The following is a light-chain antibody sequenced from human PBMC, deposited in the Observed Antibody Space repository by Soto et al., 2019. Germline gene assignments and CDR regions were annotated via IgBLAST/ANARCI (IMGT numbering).Light chain of an antibody. CDR1: SGHSTYA. V-gene: IGLV4-69*01. CDR3: QTWGTGIVV. CDR2: LKSDGSH. Sequence: QSVLTQSPSASASLGASVKLTCTLSSGHSTYAIAWHQHQPDKGPRYLMKLKSDGSHNKGDGIPDRFSGSSSGAERYLTISSLQSEDEADYYCQTWGTGIVVFGGGTKLTVL. J-gene: IGLJ2*01.